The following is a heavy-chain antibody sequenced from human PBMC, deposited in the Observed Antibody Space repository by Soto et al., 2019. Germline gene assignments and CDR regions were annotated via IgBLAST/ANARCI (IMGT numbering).Heavy chain of an antibody. CDR1: GFSFSNYW. J-gene: IGHJ4*02. CDR3: ARENHAKFDY. V-gene: IGHV3-7*01. CDR2: MNLDGTEK. Sequence: EVQLVGSGGGSVQPGGSLRLSCAASGFSFSNYWMTWVRQAPGKGLEWVATMNLDGTEKYYVDSVRGRFTMSRDNAKNSLYLQMNSLRAEDTAVYYCARENHAKFDYWGQGSLVTVSS.